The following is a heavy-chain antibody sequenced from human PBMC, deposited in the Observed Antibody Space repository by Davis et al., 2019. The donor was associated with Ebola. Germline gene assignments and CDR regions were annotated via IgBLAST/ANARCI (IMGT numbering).Heavy chain of an antibody. J-gene: IGHJ4*02. D-gene: IGHD6-25*01. CDR1: GFTFSSYA. V-gene: IGHV3-23*01. Sequence: GESLKISCAASGFTFSSYAMSWVRQAPGKGLEWVSAISGGAGNTYYADSVRGRFTISRDNSKNTLYLQMNSLRAEDTAVYYCARDSRLHYWGQGTLVTVSS. CDR3: ARDSRLHY. CDR2: ISGGAGNT.